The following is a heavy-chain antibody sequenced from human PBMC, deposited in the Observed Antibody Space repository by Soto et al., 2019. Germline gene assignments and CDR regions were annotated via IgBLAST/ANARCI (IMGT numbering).Heavy chain of an antibody. V-gene: IGHV1-46*01. Sequence: QVQLVQSGAEVKKPGASVKVSCKASGYTLTTFLMNWGGQPPGQGLGWMGVINPGYPAGRSTTYAQKFQGRVTMTTDTSTSTVYMELSRLRSDDTAVYYCAREAIVAGATTGMDVWGQGTTVTVSS. J-gene: IGHJ6*02. CDR3: AREAIVAGATTGMDV. CDR2: INPGYPAGRST. CDR1: GYTLTTFL. D-gene: IGHD1-26*01.